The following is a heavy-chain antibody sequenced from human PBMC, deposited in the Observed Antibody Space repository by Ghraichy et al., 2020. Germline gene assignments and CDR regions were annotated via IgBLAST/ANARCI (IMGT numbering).Heavy chain of an antibody. Sequence: ASVKVSCKASGYTFTSYDINWVRQATGQGLEWMGWMNPNSGNTGYAQKFQGRVTMTRNTSISTAYMELSSLRSEDTAVYYCARGYYYGSGSYYNDNWFDPWGQGTLVTVSS. D-gene: IGHD3-10*01. V-gene: IGHV1-8*01. CDR2: MNPNSGNT. CDR3: ARGYYYGSGSYYNDNWFDP. J-gene: IGHJ5*02. CDR1: GYTFTSYD.